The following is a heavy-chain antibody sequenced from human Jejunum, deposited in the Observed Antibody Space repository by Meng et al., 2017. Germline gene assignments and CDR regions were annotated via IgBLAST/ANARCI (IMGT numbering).Heavy chain of an antibody. V-gene: IGHV3-11*01. CDR1: GFSFGDYY. J-gene: IGHJ4*02. CDR3: AREYDNSDSHYYFDY. CDR2: MSSSGDTI. Sequence: GGSLRLSCAASGFSFGDYYMSWIRQAPGNGLEWVSYMSSSGDTIYYADSAKGRFTVSRDNAKKSLYLQMNSLRAEDTAIYYCAREYDNSDSHYYFDYWGQGTLVTVSS. D-gene: IGHD3-22*01.